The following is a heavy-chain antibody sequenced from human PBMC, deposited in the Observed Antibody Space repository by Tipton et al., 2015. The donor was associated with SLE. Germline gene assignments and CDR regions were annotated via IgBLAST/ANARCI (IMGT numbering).Heavy chain of an antibody. CDR3: AIDYGGNHRAYDI. CDR2: IYYSGGT. J-gene: IGHJ3*02. Sequence: TLSLTCTVSGDSISSGAYYWSWIRQHPGKGLEWIGHIYYSGGTYYNPSLKIRVTISLDTSKTQFSLKLNSVTAADTAVYYCAIDYGGNHRAYDIWGQGTVGTVSS. CDR1: GDSISSGAYY. V-gene: IGHV4-31*03. D-gene: IGHD4-23*01.